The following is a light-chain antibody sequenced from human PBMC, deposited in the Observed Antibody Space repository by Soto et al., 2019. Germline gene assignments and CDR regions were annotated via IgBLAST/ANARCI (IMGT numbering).Light chain of an antibody. CDR3: ISYTSNSTYV. CDR1: STDVGAYNH. Sequence: QSVLTQPASVSGSPGQSIAISCSGTSTDVGAYNHVSWYQHHPGKAPKLIIYGVTNRPSGVSNRFSGSKSGNTASLTISGLQAEDEADYHCISYTSNSTYVFGTGTKLTVL. CDR2: GVT. J-gene: IGLJ1*01. V-gene: IGLV2-14*03.